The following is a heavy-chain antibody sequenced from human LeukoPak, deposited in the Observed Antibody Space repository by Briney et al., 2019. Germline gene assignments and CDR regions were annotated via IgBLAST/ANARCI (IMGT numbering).Heavy chain of an antibody. D-gene: IGHD2-15*01. CDR3: ARERRYCSGVNCYSGLDY. J-gene: IGHJ4*02. V-gene: IGHV3-53*01. CDR1: GLTVSSNY. Sequence: PGGSLRLSCAASGLTVSSNYLNWVRQAPGKGLEWVSIIYSSGNTYYADSVKGRFIISRDNSKNTLCLQMTSLRLEDTAVYYCARERRYCSGVNCYSGLDYWGQGTRVTVSS. CDR2: IYSSGNT.